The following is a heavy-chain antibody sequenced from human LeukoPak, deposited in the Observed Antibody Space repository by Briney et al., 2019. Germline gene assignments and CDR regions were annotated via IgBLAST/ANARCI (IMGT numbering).Heavy chain of an antibody. V-gene: IGHV3-23*01. Sequence: GGSLRLSCAASGFTVSNFGMSWVRQAPGKGLEWVSIITGSDLSTDYADSVKGRFTISRDNSKNTLYLQMNSLRAEDTAVYYCAKDLATGSFYFDSWGQGTLVTVSS. CDR1: GFTVSNFG. CDR2: ITGSDLST. D-gene: IGHD3-10*01. J-gene: IGHJ4*02. CDR3: AKDLATGSFYFDS.